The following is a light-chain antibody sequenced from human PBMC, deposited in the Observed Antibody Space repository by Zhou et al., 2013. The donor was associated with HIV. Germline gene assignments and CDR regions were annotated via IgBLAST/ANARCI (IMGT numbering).Light chain of an antibody. J-gene: IGKJ4*01. V-gene: IGKV3-15*01. CDR3: HQFNVWPPAPT. Sequence: TQSPDTLSVSLGSRATLSCKASEDVKRYFAWYQQKAGHPPRLLVSLAYPGATGAPARFSASGSGTEFTLTISDVQPEDAAIYYCHQFNVWPPAPTFGGGTTVE. CDR1: EDVKRY. CDR2: LAY.